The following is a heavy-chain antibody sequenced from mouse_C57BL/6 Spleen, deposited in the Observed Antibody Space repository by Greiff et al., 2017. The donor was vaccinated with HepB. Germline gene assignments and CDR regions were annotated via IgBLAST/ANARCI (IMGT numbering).Heavy chain of an antibody. Sequence: EVKLVESEGGLVQPGSSMKLSCTASGFTFSDYYMAWVRQVPEKGLEWVANINYDGSSTYYLDSLKSRFIISRDNAKNILYLQMSSLKSEDTATYYCARGGNYDWYFDVWGTGTTVTVSS. D-gene: IGHD1-1*01. CDR1: GFTFSDYY. V-gene: IGHV5-16*01. J-gene: IGHJ1*03. CDR3: ARGGNYDWYFDV. CDR2: INYDGSST.